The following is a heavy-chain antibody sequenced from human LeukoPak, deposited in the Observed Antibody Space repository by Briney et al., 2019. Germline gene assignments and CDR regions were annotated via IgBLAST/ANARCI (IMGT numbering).Heavy chain of an antibody. CDR1: GYSFTSYW. J-gene: IGHJ3*02. V-gene: IGHV5-10-1*01. CDR2: IDPSDSYT. D-gene: IGHD6-19*01. Sequence: GESLKISCKGSGYSFTSYWISWVRHMPGKGLEWMGRIDPSDSYTNYSPSFQGHVTISADKSISTAYLQWSSLKASDTAMYYCARPSGYSSGWDAFDIWGQGTMVTVSS. CDR3: ARPSGYSSGWDAFDI.